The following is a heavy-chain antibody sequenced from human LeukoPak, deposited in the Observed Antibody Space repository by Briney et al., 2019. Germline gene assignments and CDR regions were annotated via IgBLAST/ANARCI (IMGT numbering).Heavy chain of an antibody. CDR1: GFTFSSYW. CDR2: IFEDGSEK. CDR3: ARDVSPSTRGGDCSGGTCYYDAFDL. J-gene: IGHJ3*01. D-gene: IGHD2-15*01. Sequence: GGSLRLSCAASGFTFSSYWMTWVRQAPGKGLEWAANIFEDGSEKNYVDSVRGRFTISRDNAKNSLYLQMDSLRDEDTAMYYCARDVSPSTRGGDCSGGTCYYDAFDLWGQGTMVPVSS. V-gene: IGHV3-7*01.